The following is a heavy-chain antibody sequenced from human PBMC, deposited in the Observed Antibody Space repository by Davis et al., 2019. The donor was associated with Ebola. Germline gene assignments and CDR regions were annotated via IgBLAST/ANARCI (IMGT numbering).Heavy chain of an antibody. V-gene: IGHV4-34*01. Sequence: SQTLSLTCAVYGGSFSGYYWSWIRQLPGKGLEWIGEINHSGSTNYNPSLKSRVTISVDTSKNQFSLKLSSVTAADTAVYYCARGREILWFGEAHTGFDYWGQGTLVTVSS. CDR3: ARGREILWFGEAHTGFDY. D-gene: IGHD3-10*01. J-gene: IGHJ4*02. CDR2: INHSGST. CDR1: GGSFSGYY.